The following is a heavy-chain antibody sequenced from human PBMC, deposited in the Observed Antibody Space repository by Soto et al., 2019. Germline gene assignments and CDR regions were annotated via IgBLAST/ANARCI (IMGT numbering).Heavy chain of an antibody. V-gene: IGHV4-39*01. CDR2: IYYSGST. CDR1: GGSISSSSYY. Sequence: SETLSLTCTVSGGSISSSSYYWGWIRQPPGKGLEWIGSIYYSGSTYYNPSLKSRVTISVDTSKNQFSLKLSSVTAADTAVYYCARLNIYNWNDGGSNWFDPWGQGTLVT. J-gene: IGHJ5*02. D-gene: IGHD1-20*01. CDR3: ARLNIYNWNDGGSNWFDP.